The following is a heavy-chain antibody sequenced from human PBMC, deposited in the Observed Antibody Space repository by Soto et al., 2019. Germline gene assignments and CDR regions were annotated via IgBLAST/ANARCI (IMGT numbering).Heavy chain of an antibody. V-gene: IGHV4-59*06. CDR2: IYYSGGT. D-gene: IGHD3-22*01. CDR1: GDSISSYY. J-gene: IGHJ5*02. CDR3: ASIYDSSGYYYGNNWFDP. Sequence: PSETLSLTCTVSGDSISSYYWSWIRQPPGKGLEWIGYIYYSGGTYYNPSLKSRVTISVDTSKNQFSLELSSVTAADTAVYYCASIYDSSGYYYGNNWFDPWGQGTLVTVSS.